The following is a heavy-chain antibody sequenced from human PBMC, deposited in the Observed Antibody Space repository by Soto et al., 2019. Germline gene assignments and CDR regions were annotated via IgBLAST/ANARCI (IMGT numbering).Heavy chain of an antibody. J-gene: IGHJ5*02. Sequence: QVQLHESGPGLVKPSQTLSLTCSVSGDYIHVGGYYWTWIRQRPGKGLEWMGYIYYTGKTYYNPSLESRLTMSVDRSKNQFSLRLTSVTAADTAVYFCGRDLTSNANCIDPWGQGTLVTVSS. CDR2: IYYTGKT. V-gene: IGHV4-30-4*01. CDR1: GDYIHVGGYY. CDR3: GRDLTSNANCIDP. D-gene: IGHD2-2*01.